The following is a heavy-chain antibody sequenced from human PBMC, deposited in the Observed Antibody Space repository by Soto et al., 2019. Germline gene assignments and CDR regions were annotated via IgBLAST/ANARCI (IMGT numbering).Heavy chain of an antibody. CDR3: AREPATAKPEGVDF. CDR1: GYTFSDYY. CDR2: INPNSGGT. J-gene: IGHJ4*02. D-gene: IGHD1-1*01. Sequence: ASVKVSCKASGYTFSDYYIHWVRQAPGQGLEWMGWINPNSGGTKYAPKFQGGVTMTRDTSISTAYMELSRLRSGDTAVYYCAREPATAKPEGVDFWGQGTLVTVSS. V-gene: IGHV1-2*02.